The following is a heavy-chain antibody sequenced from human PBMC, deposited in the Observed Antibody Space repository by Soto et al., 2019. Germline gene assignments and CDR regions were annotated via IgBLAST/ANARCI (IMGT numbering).Heavy chain of an antibody. CDR2: IYYSGST. D-gene: IGHD1-26*01. J-gene: IGHJ4*02. Sequence: SETLSLTCTVSGGSISSGGYYWSWIRQHPGKGLEWIGYIYYSGSTYYNPSLKSRVTMSVDTSKNQFSLKLSSVTAADTAVYYCGGGYYFDYWGQGTLVTVSS. CDR3: GGGYYFDY. CDR1: GGSISSGGYY. V-gene: IGHV4-31*03.